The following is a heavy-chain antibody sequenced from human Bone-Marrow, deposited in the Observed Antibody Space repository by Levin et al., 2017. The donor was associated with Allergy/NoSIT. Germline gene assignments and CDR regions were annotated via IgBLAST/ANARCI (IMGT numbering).Heavy chain of an antibody. CDR1: GFTFSSYE. Sequence: GGSLRLSCAASGFTFSSYEMNWVRQAPGKGLEWVSYISSGGSTMYYADSVKGRFTISRDNAKNSLYLQMNSLRAEDTAVYYCADCSGASCYEGGFHSWGQGTLVTVSS. D-gene: IGHD2-2*01. CDR2: ISSGGSTM. V-gene: IGHV3-48*03. J-gene: IGHJ4*02. CDR3: ADCSGASCYEGGFHS.